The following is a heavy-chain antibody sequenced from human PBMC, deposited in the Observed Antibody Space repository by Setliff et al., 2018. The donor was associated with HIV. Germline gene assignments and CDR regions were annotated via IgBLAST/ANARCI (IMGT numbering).Heavy chain of an antibody. V-gene: IGHV1-46*01. D-gene: IGHD1-26*01. Sequence: ASVKVSCKASGYTFSNYFLHWVRQAPGQGLEWMGIIDPSGERPTYAQKFQGRVIMTWDTSTSTVHMELSSLRSDDTAVYYCARDQTTMGDFDYWGPGTLVTAPQ. CDR3: ARDQTTMGDFDY. CDR2: IDPSGERP. CDR1: GYTFSNYF. J-gene: IGHJ4*02.